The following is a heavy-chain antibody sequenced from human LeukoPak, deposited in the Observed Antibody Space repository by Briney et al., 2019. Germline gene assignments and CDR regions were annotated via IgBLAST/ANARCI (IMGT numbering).Heavy chain of an antibody. Sequence: GGSLRLSCAASGFTFSNAWMGWVRQAPGKGLEWVGRIKSKTDGGTTDYAAPVKGRFTISRDDSKNTLYLQMNSLKTEDTAVYYCTTGGSSGWYEGYYYYMDVWGKGTTVTVSS. CDR3: TTGGSSGWYEGYYYYMDV. CDR2: IKSKTDGGTT. J-gene: IGHJ6*03. V-gene: IGHV3-15*01. D-gene: IGHD6-19*01. CDR1: GFTFSNAW.